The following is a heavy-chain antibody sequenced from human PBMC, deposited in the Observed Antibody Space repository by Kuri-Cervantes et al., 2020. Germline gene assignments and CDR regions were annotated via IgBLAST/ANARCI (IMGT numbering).Heavy chain of an antibody. Sequence: GGSLRLSCAASGFTFSSYSMNWVRQAPGKGLEWVSYISSSSSTIYYADSVKGRFTISRDNAKNSLYLQMNSLRDEDTAVYYCARVGYSSGRKARQKYLQHWGQGTLVTVSS. CDR3: ARVGYSSGRKARQKYLQH. CDR2: ISSSSSTI. D-gene: IGHD6-19*01. J-gene: IGHJ1*01. V-gene: IGHV3-48*02. CDR1: GFTFSSYS.